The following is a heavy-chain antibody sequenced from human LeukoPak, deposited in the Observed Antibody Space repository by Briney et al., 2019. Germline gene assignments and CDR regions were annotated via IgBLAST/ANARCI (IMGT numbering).Heavy chain of an antibody. CDR2: ISSSGSTI. J-gene: IGHJ4*02. CDR3: ARYYYDSSGYYYFDY. V-gene: IGHV3-11*04. CDR1: GFTFSDYY. Sequence: GGSLRLSCAASGFTFSDYYMSWIRPAPGKGLEWVSYISSSGSTIYYADSVKGRFTISRDNAKNSLYLQMNSLRAEDTAVYYCARYYYDSSGYYYFDYWGQGTLVTVSS. D-gene: IGHD3-22*01.